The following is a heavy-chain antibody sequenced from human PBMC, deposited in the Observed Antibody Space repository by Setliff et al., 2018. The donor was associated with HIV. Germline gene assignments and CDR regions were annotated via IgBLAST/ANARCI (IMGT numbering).Heavy chain of an antibody. Sequence: KASETLSLTCAVYGGSFNECYWNWIRQIPGKGLEWIGEINHSGSTNYNESLKRRLRISVDTSKNQFSLSLNSVTAADTAVYYCARAYRDNVWGSWRQISSWFDSWGQGNLVTVSS. V-gene: IGHV4-34*01. D-gene: IGHD3-16*01. CDR2: INHSGST. CDR3: ARAYRDNVWGSWRQISSWFDS. J-gene: IGHJ5*01. CDR1: GGSFNECY.